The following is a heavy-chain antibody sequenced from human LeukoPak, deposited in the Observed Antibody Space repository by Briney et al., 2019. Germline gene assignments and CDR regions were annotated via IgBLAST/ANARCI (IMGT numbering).Heavy chain of an antibody. Sequence: PSVTLSLTCTVSGGSISSSSYYWGWIRQPPGKGLEWIGSIYYSGSTYYNPSLKSRVTISVDTSKNQFSLKLSSVTVADTAVYYCARQEGRVGANLAIYYGMDVWGQGTTVTVSS. J-gene: IGHJ6*02. D-gene: IGHD1-26*01. CDR3: ARQEGRVGANLAIYYGMDV. V-gene: IGHV4-39*01. CDR2: IYYSGST. CDR1: GGSISSSSYY.